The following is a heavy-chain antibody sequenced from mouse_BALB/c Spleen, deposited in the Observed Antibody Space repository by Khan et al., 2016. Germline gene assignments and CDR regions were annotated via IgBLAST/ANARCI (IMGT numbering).Heavy chain of an antibody. CDR3: ARGTPFAN. V-gene: IGHV1-80*01. Sequence: QVQLQQSGAELVRPGSSVKISCKASGFAFSSYWMNWVKQRPGQGLEWIGQIYPGDGDTNYNGKFKGKATLTADKSSSTAYIQLDSLTSEDSAVYFCARGTPFANWGQGTLVTVSA. J-gene: IGHJ3*01. D-gene: IGHD2-14*01. CDR1: GFAFSSYW. CDR2: IYPGDGDT.